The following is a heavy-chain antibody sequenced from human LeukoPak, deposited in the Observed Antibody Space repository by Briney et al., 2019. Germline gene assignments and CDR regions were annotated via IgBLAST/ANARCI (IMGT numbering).Heavy chain of an antibody. D-gene: IGHD2-2*01. CDR2: INHSGST. V-gene: IGHV4-34*01. CDR1: GGSFSGYY. CDR3: ARGTLGYCSSTSCYAEIFDY. Sequence: SETLSLTCAVYGGSFSGYYWSWIRQPPRKGLEWIGEINHSGSTNYNPSRKSRVTISVDTSKNQFSLKLSSVTAADTAVYYCARGTLGYCSSTSCYAEIFDYWGQGTLVTVSS. J-gene: IGHJ4*02.